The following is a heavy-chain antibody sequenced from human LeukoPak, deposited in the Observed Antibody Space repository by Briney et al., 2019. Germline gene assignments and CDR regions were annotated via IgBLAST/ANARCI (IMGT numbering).Heavy chain of an antibody. D-gene: IGHD5-24*01. CDR1: GFTFSSHG. J-gene: IGHJ4*02. Sequence: PGGTLRLSCAASGFTFSSHGMNWVRQGPGKWLEWVSGIIPSGHTTYYADSVRGRFTISRDNSRNTLYLQMNSLRAEDTAVYYCAKDDRWLQFCCWGQGTLVTVSA. V-gene: IGHV3-23*01. CDR2: IIPSGHTT. CDR3: AKDDRWLQFCC.